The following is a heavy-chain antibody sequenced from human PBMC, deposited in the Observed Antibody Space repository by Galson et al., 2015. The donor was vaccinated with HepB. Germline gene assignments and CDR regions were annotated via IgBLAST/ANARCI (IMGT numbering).Heavy chain of an antibody. CDR1: GFSFSSYS. CDR2: SSSSSNTI. V-gene: IGHV3-48*01. J-gene: IGHJ4*02. D-gene: IGHD6-19*01. CDR3: ARDKIAVRFDY. Sequence: SLRLSCAASGFSFSSYSMNWVRQAPGKGLEWVSYSSSSSNTIYYADSVKGRFTISRDNAKNSLYLQMNSLRAEDTAVYYCARDKIAVRFDYWGQGILVTVSS.